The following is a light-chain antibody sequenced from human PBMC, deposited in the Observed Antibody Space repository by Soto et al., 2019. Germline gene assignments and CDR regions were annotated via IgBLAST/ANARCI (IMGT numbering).Light chain of an antibody. CDR1: QSIASNS. CDR2: GAS. CDR3: QQYGSSPWT. Sequence: EIVLTQSPGTLSLSPGERATLSCRASQSIASNSLAWYQQKPGQAPRLLIYGASSRATGIPDRFSGSGSGTDFTLTVSRLEPEDFAVYYCQQYGSSPWTVGQGTTVETK. J-gene: IGKJ1*01. V-gene: IGKV3-20*01.